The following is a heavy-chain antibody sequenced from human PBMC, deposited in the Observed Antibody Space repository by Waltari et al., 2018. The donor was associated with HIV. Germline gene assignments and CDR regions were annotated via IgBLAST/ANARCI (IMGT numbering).Heavy chain of an antibody. D-gene: IGHD2-15*01. Sequence: QVQLQQWGAGLLKPSETLSLTCGVNGASFSGYYWSWIRQPPGKGLEWIGEVNHTESANYNPSLKSRVNISADTSKNQFSLNLSSVTAADTAMYYCASPKAGYWGQGAMVTVSS. CDR3: ASPKAGY. V-gene: IGHV4-34*02. CDR2: VNHTESA. J-gene: IGHJ3*01. CDR1: GASFSGYY.